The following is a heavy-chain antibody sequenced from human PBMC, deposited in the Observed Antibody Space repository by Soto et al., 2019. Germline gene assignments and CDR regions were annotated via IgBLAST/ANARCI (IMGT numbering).Heavy chain of an antibody. CDR3: APGYDSSGYYYWNFDY. CDR2: INHSGST. Sequence: SETLSLTCAVYGGSFSGYYWSWIRQPPGKGLEWIREINHSGSTNYNPSLKSRVTISVDTSKNQFSLKLSSVTAADTAVYYCAPGYDSSGYYYWNFDYWGQGTLVTVSS. D-gene: IGHD3-22*01. V-gene: IGHV4-34*01. CDR1: GGSFSGYY. J-gene: IGHJ4*02.